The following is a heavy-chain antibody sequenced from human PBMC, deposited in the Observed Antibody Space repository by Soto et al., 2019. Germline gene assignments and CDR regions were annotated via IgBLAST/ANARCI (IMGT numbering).Heavy chain of an antibody. CDR1: GYTFINYD. D-gene: IGHD4-17*01. J-gene: IGHJ5*01. Sequence: QVQLVQSGAEVKEPGASVRVSCKASGYTFINYDIHWVRQATGQGLEWLGWMNPKSGNTGYGQKFEGSVAMTRNTSIRTAYMEMSSLRSEDPAVYYCANSHSRVERTDYVGGWCDSWGQGTLVTVSS. CDR2: MNPKSGNT. CDR3: ANSHSRVERTDYVGGWCDS. V-gene: IGHV1-8*01.